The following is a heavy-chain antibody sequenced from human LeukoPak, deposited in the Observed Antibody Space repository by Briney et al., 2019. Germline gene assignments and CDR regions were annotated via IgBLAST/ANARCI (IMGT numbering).Heavy chain of an antibody. CDR3: ARADYGDYAPFDY. J-gene: IGHJ4*02. V-gene: IGHV3-30-3*01. CDR1: GFTFSSYV. D-gene: IGHD4-17*01. Sequence: PGGSLRLSCAASGFTFSSYVMHWVRQAPGKGLEWVAVISYDGSNKHYADSVKGRFTICRNNSKNTLYLQMNSLRAEDTAVYYCARADYGDYAPFDYWGQGTLVTVSS. CDR2: ISYDGSNK.